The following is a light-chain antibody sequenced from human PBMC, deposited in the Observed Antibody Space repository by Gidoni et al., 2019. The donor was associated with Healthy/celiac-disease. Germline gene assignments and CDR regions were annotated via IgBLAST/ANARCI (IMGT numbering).Light chain of an antibody. Sequence: QSALTQPASVSGSPGKSITISCPGTSSDVGGYNYVSWYQPHPGNAPKLMIYEVSNRPSGVSNRFSGSKSGNTASLTISGLQAEDEADYYCSSYTSSSTLYVFGTGTKVTVL. CDR1: SSDVGGYNY. J-gene: IGLJ1*01. CDR2: EVS. CDR3: SSYTSSSTLYV. V-gene: IGLV2-14*01.